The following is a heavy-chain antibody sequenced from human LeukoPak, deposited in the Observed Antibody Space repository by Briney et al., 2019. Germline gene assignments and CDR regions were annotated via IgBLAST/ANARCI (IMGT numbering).Heavy chain of an antibody. CDR3: VRDAEGAAISVNYWFDP. CDR2: ISSSSSYI. J-gene: IGHJ5*02. V-gene: IGHV3-21*04. Sequence: GGSLRLSCAASGFTFSSYSMNWVRQAPGKGLEWVSSISSSSSYIYYADSVKGRFTISRDNAKNSLYLQMNSLRAEDTAVYYCVRDAEGAAISVNYWFDPWGQGTLVTVSS. CDR1: GFTFSSYS. D-gene: IGHD2-2*02.